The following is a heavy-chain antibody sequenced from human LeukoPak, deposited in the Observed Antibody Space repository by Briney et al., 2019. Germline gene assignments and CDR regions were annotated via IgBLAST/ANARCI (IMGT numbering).Heavy chain of an antibody. CDR2: ISGSGGST. Sequence: PGGSLRLSCAASGFTFSSYSMNWVRQAPGKGLEWVSAISGSGGSTYYADSVKGRFTISRDNSKNTLYLQVNSLRAEDTAVYYCANSPTGFCCDWFDPWGQGTLVTVSS. CDR1: GFTFSSYS. V-gene: IGHV3-23*01. D-gene: IGHD4-17*01. CDR3: ANSPTGFCCDWFDP. J-gene: IGHJ5*02.